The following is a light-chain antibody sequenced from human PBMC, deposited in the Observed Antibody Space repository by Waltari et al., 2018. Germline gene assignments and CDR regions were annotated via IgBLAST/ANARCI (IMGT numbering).Light chain of an antibody. CDR3: TSFTSSTTWV. CDR1: SSDVGGYSY. V-gene: IGLV2-14*01. J-gene: IGLJ3*02. Sequence: QSALTQPASVSGSPGQSITIPCPGTSSDVGGYSYVSCYHQHPGKAPNLLLCQVSNLTSGDSNRFSGSTSGNAASLTVSGLQAEDEADYYCTSFTSSTTWVFGGGTKLTVL. CDR2: QVS.